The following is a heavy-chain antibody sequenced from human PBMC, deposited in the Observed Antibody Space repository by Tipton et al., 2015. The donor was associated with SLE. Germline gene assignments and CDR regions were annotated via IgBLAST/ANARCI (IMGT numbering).Heavy chain of an antibody. J-gene: IGHJ4*02. CDR3: ARHQHGTTYDY. D-gene: IGHD1-1*01. V-gene: IGHV4-39*01. Sequence: TLSLTCTVSGGSISSSSYYWGWIRQPPGKGLEWIGTIYYSGNTYYNPSLKSRVTMSIDASKNQFSLRLSSVTAADTAMYYCARHQHGTTYDYWGQGTLVTVSS. CDR1: GGSISSSSYY. CDR2: IYYSGNT.